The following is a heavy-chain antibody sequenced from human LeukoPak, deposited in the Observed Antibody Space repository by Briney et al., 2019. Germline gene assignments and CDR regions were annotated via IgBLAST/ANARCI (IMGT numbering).Heavy chain of an antibody. Sequence: PSETLSLTCTVSGGSISSYYWSWIRQPPGKGLEWIGYIYYSGSTNYNPSLKSRVTISVDTSKNQFSLKLSSVTAADTAVYYCSRVFNHYDSRGYLGYWVQGTMVTVSS. CDR2: IYYSGST. CDR3: SRVFNHYDSRGYLGY. J-gene: IGHJ4*02. D-gene: IGHD3-22*01. V-gene: IGHV4-59*01. CDR1: GGSISSYY.